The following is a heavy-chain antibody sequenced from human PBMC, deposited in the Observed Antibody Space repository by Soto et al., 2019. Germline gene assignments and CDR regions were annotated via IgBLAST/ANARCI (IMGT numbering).Heavy chain of an antibody. J-gene: IGHJ4*02. CDR2: ISASGEKP. Sequence: EVHLLESGGGVVQPGKSLKISYATSGFDFSDYPMTWVRQPPGQGLEWVSGISASGEKPYYADSVKGRFTISRDNSKNTLSLQMNSRRVEDTGIYYCAKREWLEVGGDYWGQGTLVTGSS. D-gene: IGHD6-19*01. CDR1: GFDFSDYP. CDR3: AKREWLEVGGDY. V-gene: IGHV3-23*01.